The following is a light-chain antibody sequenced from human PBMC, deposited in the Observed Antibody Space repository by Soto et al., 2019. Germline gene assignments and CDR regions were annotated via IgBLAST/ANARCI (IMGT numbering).Light chain of an antibody. CDR1: QSVSSSY. Sequence: EIVLTQSPGTLSLSPGERATISCRASQSVSSSYLAWYQQKPGQAPRLLIYGASSRATGIPDRFSGSGSGTDFTLTISRLEPEDFAVYYCQQYGTYPLTFGGGTKVDIK. CDR3: QQYGTYPLT. J-gene: IGKJ4*01. V-gene: IGKV3-20*01. CDR2: GAS.